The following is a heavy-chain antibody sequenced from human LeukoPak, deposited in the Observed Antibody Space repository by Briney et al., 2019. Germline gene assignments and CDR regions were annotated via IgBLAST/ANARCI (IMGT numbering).Heavy chain of an antibody. CDR2: ILHDGSNE. J-gene: IGHJ4*02. V-gene: IGHV3-33*08. CDR1: GFTFSSYG. CDR3: ARDRGHSSSSDHYFDY. Sequence: GGSLRLSCAASGFTFSSYGMHWVRQAPGKGLEWGALILHDGSNEYYADSVKGRFTISRDNSKNTLYLHMNSLRAEDTAVYYCARDRGHSSSSDHYFDYWGQGTLVTVSS. D-gene: IGHD6-6*01.